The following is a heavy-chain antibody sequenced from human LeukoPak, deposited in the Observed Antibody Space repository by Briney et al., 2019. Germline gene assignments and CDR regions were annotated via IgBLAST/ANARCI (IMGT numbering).Heavy chain of an antibody. Sequence: GGSLRLSCAASGFSFSNYAMTWVRQAPGMGLEWLSGISGSGNTPYYADSVKGRFTISRDNSKNTLYLQMSSLRAEDTAIYYCGRDPNGDYVGAFEFWGQGTMVTVSS. V-gene: IGHV3-23*01. D-gene: IGHD4-17*01. J-gene: IGHJ3*01. CDR3: GRDPNGDYVGAFEF. CDR1: GFSFSNYA. CDR2: ISGSGNTP.